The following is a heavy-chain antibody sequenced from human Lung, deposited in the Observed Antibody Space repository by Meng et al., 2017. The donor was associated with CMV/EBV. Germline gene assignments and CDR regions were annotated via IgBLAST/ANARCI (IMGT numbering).Heavy chain of an antibody. Sequence: GESLKISCVGSGFTFSDYGMHWVRQAPGKGLEWVTFIRNDETNKYYADSVKGRFTISRDNSKNTLHLEMNSLRPEDTAVYYCAKDGGGNWWNTFHIRGKGTXVTVSS. CDR2: IRNDETNK. V-gene: IGHV3-30*02. D-gene: IGHD2-21*01. CDR3: AKDGGGNWWNTFHI. CDR1: GFTFSDYG. J-gene: IGHJ3*02.